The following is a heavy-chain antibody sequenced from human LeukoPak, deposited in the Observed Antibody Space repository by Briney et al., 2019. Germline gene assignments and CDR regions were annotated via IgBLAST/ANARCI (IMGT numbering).Heavy chain of an antibody. Sequence: PSETLSLTCTVSGGSISNYYWTWIRQPPGKGLEWIAYIYSTGSAIYNPSLRSRVTISVDTSKNQFSLKVSSVTAADTAVYYCAREFGGANDYWGQGTLVTVSS. CDR1: GGSISNYY. J-gene: IGHJ4*02. CDR2: IYSTGSA. D-gene: IGHD4/OR15-4a*01. V-gene: IGHV4-59*12. CDR3: AREFGGANDY.